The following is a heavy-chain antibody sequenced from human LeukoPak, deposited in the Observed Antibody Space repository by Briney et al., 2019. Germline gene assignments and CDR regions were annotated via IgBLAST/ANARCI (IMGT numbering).Heavy chain of an antibody. D-gene: IGHD3-22*01. V-gene: IGHV4-59*01. CDR1: GVSISSYF. Sequence: SETLSLTCTVSGVSISSYFWSCIRQPPGEGLEWVAYIYFSGGTNYNPSLKSRVTISVDTSKNQFSLKLSSVSAADKAVYYCARAPRLYYDNADYFDYWGQGTLVTVSS. CDR2: IYFSGGT. J-gene: IGHJ4*02. CDR3: ARAPRLYYDNADYFDY.